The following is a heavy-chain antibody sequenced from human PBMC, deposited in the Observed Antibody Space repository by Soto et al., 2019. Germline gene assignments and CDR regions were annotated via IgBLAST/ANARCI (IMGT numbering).Heavy chain of an antibody. J-gene: IGHJ3*02. CDR2: IVVGSDNT. CDR1: GFTFTRSV. D-gene: IGHD4-17*01. Sequence: QMQLVQSGPEVKKTGPSVKVSCKASGFTFTRSVVQWVRQARGQRLEWIGWIVVGSDNTKYAQEFQERVTITRDMTTTTAYMEMSSLRSEDTAVYYCAAAYFGDYLSAFDIWGQGTMVTVSS. V-gene: IGHV1-58*01. CDR3: AAAYFGDYLSAFDI.